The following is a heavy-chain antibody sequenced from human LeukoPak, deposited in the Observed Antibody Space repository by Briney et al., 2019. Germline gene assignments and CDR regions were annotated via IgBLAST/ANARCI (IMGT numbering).Heavy chain of an antibody. CDR2: ISSSSTYI. CDR1: GFTFSTYS. J-gene: IGHJ4*02. D-gene: IGHD3-3*01. Sequence: GGSLRLSCAASGFTFSTYSINWVRQAPGKGLEWVSSISSSSTYIYYADSVKGRFTISRDNAKNSLYLQMNSLRAEDTAAYYCARVPYDFWSGYFDYWGQGTLVTVSS. CDR3: ARVPYDFWSGYFDY. V-gene: IGHV3-21*01.